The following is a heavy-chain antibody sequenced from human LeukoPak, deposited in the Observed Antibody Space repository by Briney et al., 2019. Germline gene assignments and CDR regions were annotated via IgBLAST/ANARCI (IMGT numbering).Heavy chain of an antibody. Sequence: SETLSLTCTVSGGSISSSSYYWGWIRQPPGKGLEWIGSIYYSGSTYYNPSLKSRVTISVDTSKNQFSLKLSSVTAADTAVYYCARVIITIFGVEDYYYYMDVWGKGTTVTVSS. D-gene: IGHD3-3*01. CDR1: GGSISSSSYY. CDR3: ARVIITIFGVEDYYYYMDV. CDR2: IYYSGST. J-gene: IGHJ6*03. V-gene: IGHV4-39*07.